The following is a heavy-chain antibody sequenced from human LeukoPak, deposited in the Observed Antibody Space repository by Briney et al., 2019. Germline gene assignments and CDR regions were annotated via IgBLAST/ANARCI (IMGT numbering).Heavy chain of an antibody. V-gene: IGHV4-59*12. D-gene: IGHD3-10*01. CDR2: IYYSGST. CDR1: GGSISSYY. Sequence: SETLSLTCTVSGGSISSYYWSWIRQPPGKGLEWIGYIYYSGSTNYNPSLKSRVTISVDTSKNQFSLKLSSVTAADTAVYYCARTSMVRGVIRKTYFDYWGQGTLVTVSS. J-gene: IGHJ4*02. CDR3: ARTSMVRGVIRKTYFDY.